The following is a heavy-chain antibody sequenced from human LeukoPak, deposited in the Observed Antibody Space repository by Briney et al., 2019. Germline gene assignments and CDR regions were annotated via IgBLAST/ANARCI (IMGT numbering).Heavy chain of an antibody. V-gene: IGHV4-59*01. Sequence: SETLSLTCTVSGGSISSYYWSWIRQSPGKGLEWIGYIYNSGGTKYNPSLKSRLTISVDTSKNQFSLNLSSVTAADTAVYYCAREGYSSSWSPPYFDYWGQGTLVTVSS. D-gene: IGHD6-13*01. CDR1: GGSISSYY. CDR2: IYNSGGT. J-gene: IGHJ4*02. CDR3: AREGYSSSWSPPYFDY.